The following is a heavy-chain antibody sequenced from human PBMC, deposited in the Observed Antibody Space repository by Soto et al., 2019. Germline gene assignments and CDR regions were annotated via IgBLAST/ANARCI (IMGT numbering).Heavy chain of an antibody. CDR3: ARGGFHGGNYYSFDY. Sequence: PSETLSLTCAVYGGSFSGYYWTWIRQPPGKGLEWIGEINHSGSTTYNPSLKSRVTISVDTSRDQFSLRLSSVTAVDTAVYYCARGGFHGGNYYSFDYWGQGTPVTVSS. J-gene: IGHJ4*02. CDR1: GGSFSGYY. CDR2: INHSGST. D-gene: IGHD2-21*02. V-gene: IGHV4-34*01.